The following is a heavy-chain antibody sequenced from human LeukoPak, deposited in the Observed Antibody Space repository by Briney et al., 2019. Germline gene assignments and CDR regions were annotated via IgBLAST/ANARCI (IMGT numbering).Heavy chain of an antibody. J-gene: IGHJ4*02. CDR3: ARNLYCSSTSCEPFDY. V-gene: IGHV4-4*02. CDR2: IYHSGST. Sequence: SETLSLTCAVSGGSISSSNWWSWVRQPPGKGLEWIGEIYHSGSTNYNPSLKSRVTISVDKSKNQFSLKLSSVTAADTAVYYCARNLYCSSTSCEPFDYWGQGTLVTVSS. CDR1: GGSISSSNW. D-gene: IGHD2-2*01.